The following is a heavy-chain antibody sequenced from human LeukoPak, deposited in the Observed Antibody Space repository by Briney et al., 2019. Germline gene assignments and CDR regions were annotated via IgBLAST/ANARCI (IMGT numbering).Heavy chain of an antibody. D-gene: IGHD3-22*01. CDR1: GFTFSSYS. V-gene: IGHV4-34*01. CDR3: ARGNYYDSSGIDY. Sequence: GSLRLSCAAYGFTFSSYSMNWVRQPPGKGLEWIGEINHSGSTNYNPSLKSRVTISVDTSKNQFSLKLSSVTAADTAVYYCARGNYYDSSGIDYWGQGTLVTVSS. J-gene: IGHJ4*02. CDR2: INHSGST.